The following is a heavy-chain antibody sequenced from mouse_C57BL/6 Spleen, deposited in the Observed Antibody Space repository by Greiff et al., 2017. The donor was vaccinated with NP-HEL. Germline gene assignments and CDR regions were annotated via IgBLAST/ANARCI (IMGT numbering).Heavy chain of an antibody. CDR3: ARVVGGVSDSSGYLAC. Sequence: QVQLQQPGAELVKPGASVKLSCKASGYTFTSYWMQWVKQRPGQGLEWIGEIDPSDSYTNYNQKFKGKATLTVDTSSSTAYMQLSSLTSEDSAVYYCARVVGGVSDSSGYLACWGQVTLVTVSA. V-gene: IGHV1-50*01. J-gene: IGHJ3*01. CDR2: IDPSDSYT. CDR1: GYTFTSYW. D-gene: IGHD3-2*02.